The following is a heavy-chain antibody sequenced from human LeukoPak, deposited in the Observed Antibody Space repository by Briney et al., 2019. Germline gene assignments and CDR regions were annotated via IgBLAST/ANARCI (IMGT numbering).Heavy chain of an antibody. D-gene: IGHD3-10*01. V-gene: IGHV5-10-1*01. CDR3: ARGYGGFDI. CDR2: VDPGDSYT. CDR1: GYDFTTYW. J-gene: IGHJ3*02. Sequence: GESLKISCTGSGYDFTTYWISWVRQMPGKDLEWMGRVDPGDSYTNYSPSFQGHVTISADKSINTAFLQWSSLQASDTAMYYCARGYGGFDIWGQGTMVTVSS.